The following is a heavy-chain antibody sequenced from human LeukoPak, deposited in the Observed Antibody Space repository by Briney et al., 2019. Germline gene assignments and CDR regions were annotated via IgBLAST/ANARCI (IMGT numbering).Heavy chain of an antibody. CDR2: IYNSGST. J-gene: IGHJ4*02. V-gene: IGHV4-4*07. Sequence: SETLSLTCTVSGDSISNYYLSWIRQPAGKGLEWIGHIYNSGSTNYNPSLMSRVTMSVDTSKNQFSLNLRSVTAADTAVYYCARRRASGFGELLDYWGQGILVTVSS. CDR1: GDSISNYY. D-gene: IGHD3-10*01. CDR3: ARRRASGFGELLDY.